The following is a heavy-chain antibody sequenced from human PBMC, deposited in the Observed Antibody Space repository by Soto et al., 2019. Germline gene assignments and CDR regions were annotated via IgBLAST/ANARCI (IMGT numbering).Heavy chain of an antibody. CDR3: AKDAGRVSLRCAPA. CDR1: GFTFSTYT. V-gene: IGHV3-23*01. Sequence: EVQLWESGGGLVQPGESLRLSCAASGFTFSTYTMNWVRQAPGKGLEWVSGISGNGDSTYYADSVKGRFTISRDNSKNPLFLQMNSLRAEDTAVYYCAKDAGRVSLRCAPAWGQGTLVTVSS. D-gene: IGHD3-10*01. J-gene: IGHJ1*01. CDR2: ISGNGDST.